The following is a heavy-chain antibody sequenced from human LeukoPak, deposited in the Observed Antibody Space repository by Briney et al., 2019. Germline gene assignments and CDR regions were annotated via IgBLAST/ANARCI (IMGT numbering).Heavy chain of an antibody. Sequence: SQTLSLTCAVSGGSISSGGYSWSWIRQPPGKGLEWIGSISYSGSTYFNPSLKSRVTISVDTSKNQFSLELTSVTAADTAVFYCARHQYYYDSSGYYCVYYFDSWGQGTLVTVSS. J-gene: IGHJ4*02. V-gene: IGHV4-30-2*03. CDR2: ISYSGST. D-gene: IGHD3-22*01. CDR3: ARHQYYYDSSGYYCVYYFDS. CDR1: GGSISSGGYS.